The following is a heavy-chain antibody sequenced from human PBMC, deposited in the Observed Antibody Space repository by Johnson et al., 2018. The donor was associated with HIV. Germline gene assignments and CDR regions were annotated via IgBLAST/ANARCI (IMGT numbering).Heavy chain of an antibody. CDR1: GFIFRDYY. J-gene: IGHJ3*02. D-gene: IGHD4-11*01. CDR3: ARIDYSNYEEAFDI. CDR2: ISSSGKST. V-gene: IGHV3-11*04. Sequence: QMQLVESGGGLVKPGGSLRLSCAVSGFIFRDYYMSWIRQAPGKGLEWVSYISSSGKSTNYADSVKGRFTISRDNAKNSLSLQMNSLRAEDTAVYYCARIDYSNYEEAFDIWGQGTMVTVSS.